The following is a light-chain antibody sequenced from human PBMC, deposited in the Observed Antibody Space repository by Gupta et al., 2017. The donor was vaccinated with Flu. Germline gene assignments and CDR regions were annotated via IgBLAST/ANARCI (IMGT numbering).Light chain of an antibody. CDR3: RQSYISPWT. V-gene: IGKV1-39*01. Sequence: PSSLAASVGDRVTITCRASQDVIKYLNWYQHKTGKAPKPLIYAASRLETGVPSRFTGDGSGTDFSLTISNLQPEDFATYYCRQSYISPWTFGQGTTVDI. CDR2: AAS. J-gene: IGKJ1*01. CDR1: QDVIKY.